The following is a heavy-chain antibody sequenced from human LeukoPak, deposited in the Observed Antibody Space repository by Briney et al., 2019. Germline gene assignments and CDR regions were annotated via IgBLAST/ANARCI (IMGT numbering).Heavy chain of an antibody. CDR3: ARVSRYNWNYGVFDY. CDR2: ISSSGSII. D-gene: IGHD1-7*01. J-gene: IGHJ4*02. CDR1: GFTFSSYS. Sequence: PGGSLRLSCAASGFTFSSYSMNWVRQAPGKGLEWVSSISSSGSIIYYADSVKGRFTISRDNAKNSLYLQMNSLRAEDTAIYYCARVSRYNWNYGVFDYWGQGTLVTVSS. V-gene: IGHV3-21*01.